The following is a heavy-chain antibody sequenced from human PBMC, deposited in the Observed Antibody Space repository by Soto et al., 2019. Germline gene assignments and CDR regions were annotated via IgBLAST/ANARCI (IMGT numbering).Heavy chain of an antibody. J-gene: IGHJ5*02. CDR1: GASITRDGYY. CDR2: IYYSGST. D-gene: IGHD2-15*01. CDR3: APMTPRIGFDP. V-gene: IGHV4-31*09. Sequence: SETLSLTCTVSGASITRDGYYWSWLRQHPGKGLEWIGHIYYSGSTNYNPSLKSRVTISVDKSKNQFSLKLSSVTAADTAVYYCAPMTPRIGFDPWGQGTLVTVSS.